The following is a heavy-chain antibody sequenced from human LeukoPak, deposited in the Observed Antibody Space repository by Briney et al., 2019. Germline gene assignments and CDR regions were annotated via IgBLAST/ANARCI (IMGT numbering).Heavy chain of an antibody. J-gene: IGHJ4*02. CDR1: GGTFSSYA. D-gene: IGHD3-22*01. CDR3: AREYDSSGYYGPLGWNY. V-gene: IGHV1-69*13. CDR2: IIPIFGTA. Sequence: VKVSCKASGGTFSSYAISWVRQAPGQGLEWMGRIIPIFGTANYAQKFQGRVTITTDDSTSTAYMELSSLRSEDTAVYYCAREYDSSGYYGPLGWNYWGQGTLVTVSS.